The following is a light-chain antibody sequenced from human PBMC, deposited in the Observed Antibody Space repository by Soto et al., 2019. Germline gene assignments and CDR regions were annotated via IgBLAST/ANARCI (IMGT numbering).Light chain of an antibody. CDR3: QQYNTYWT. J-gene: IGKJ1*01. CDR1: QNVNNW. V-gene: IGKV1-5*01. CDR2: DAS. Sequence: DIQVTQFPCALSASVGDRVTITCRASQNVNNWLAWYQHKPGKAPQLLIYDASVLETGVPSRFSGSGSGTEFTLAISGLQSDDFATYYCQQYNTYWTFGPGTKVDIK.